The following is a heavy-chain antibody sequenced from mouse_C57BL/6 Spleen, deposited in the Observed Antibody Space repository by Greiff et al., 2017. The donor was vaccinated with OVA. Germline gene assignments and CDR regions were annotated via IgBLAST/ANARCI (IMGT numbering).Heavy chain of an antibody. CDR2: ISSGSSTI. V-gene: IGHV5-17*01. J-gene: IGHJ4*01. Sequence: EVHLVESGGGLVKPGGSLKLSCAASGFTFSDYGMHWVRQAPEKGLEWVAYISSGSSTIYYADTVKGRFTISRDNAKNTLFLQMTSLRSEDTAMYYCARHYDYDGYYAMDYWGKGTSVTVSS. CDR3: ARHYDYDGYYAMDY. CDR1: GFTFSDYG. D-gene: IGHD2-4*01.